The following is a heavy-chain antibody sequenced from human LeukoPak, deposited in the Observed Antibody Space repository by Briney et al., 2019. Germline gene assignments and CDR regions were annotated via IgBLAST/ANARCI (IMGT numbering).Heavy chain of an antibody. J-gene: IGHJ5*02. Sequence: PSETLSLTCTVSGGSISTEGYYWSWIRHHPGKGLERIGYISYSGSTDYNPSLKSRVYISLNTSEKQFSLKLSSVTAADTAVYYCATQFGGPTNYNWFDPWGQGTQVTVSS. CDR1: GGSISTEGYY. CDR3: ATQFGGPTNYNWFDP. CDR2: ISYSGST. V-gene: IGHV4-31*03. D-gene: IGHD3-16*01.